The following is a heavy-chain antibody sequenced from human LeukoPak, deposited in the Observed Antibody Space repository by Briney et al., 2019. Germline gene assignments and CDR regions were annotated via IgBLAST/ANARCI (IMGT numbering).Heavy chain of an antibody. J-gene: IGHJ5*02. CDR1: GGTFSSYA. V-gene: IGHV1-69*13. Sequence: SVKVSRKASGGTFSSYAISWVRQAPGQGLEWMGGIIPIFGTANYAQKFQGRVTITADESTSTAYMELSSLRSEDTAVYYCARQVGYCSSTSCSLNWFDPWGQGTLVTVSS. CDR2: IIPIFGTA. CDR3: ARQVGYCSSTSCSLNWFDP. D-gene: IGHD2-2*03.